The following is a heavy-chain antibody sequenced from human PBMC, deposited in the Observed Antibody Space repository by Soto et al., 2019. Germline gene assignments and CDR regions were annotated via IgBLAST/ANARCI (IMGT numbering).Heavy chain of an antibody. CDR2: IYYSGST. V-gene: IGHV4-39*01. D-gene: IGHD3-16*01. Sequence: NPSETLSLTCTVSDGSISRPHNYWAWIRQYPGRGLEWIASIYYSGSTYHNPSLKSRISISVDTSKNQFSLNLTSVTAADTAVYNCARLELTAYMVYYFDFWGEATLITVSS. J-gene: IGHJ4*02. CDR3: ARLELTAYMVYYFDF. CDR1: DGSISRPHNY.